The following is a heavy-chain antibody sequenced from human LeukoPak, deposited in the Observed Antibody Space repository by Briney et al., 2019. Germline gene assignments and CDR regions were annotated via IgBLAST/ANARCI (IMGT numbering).Heavy chain of an antibody. J-gene: IGHJ6*02. Sequence: SETLSLTCTVSGGSISSDYWSWIRQPPGKGLEWIGNIYYSGITNYNPSLKSRVTISIDTSKNQFSLKLSSVTAADTAVYYCARDGPAWGMDVWGQGTTVTVSS. CDR1: GGSISSDY. CDR2: IYYSGIT. CDR3: ARDGPAWGMDV. V-gene: IGHV4-59*01.